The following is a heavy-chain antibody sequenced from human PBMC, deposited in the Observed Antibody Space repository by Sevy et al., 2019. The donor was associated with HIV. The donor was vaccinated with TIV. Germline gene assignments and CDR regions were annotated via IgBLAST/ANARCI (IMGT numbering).Heavy chain of an antibody. CDR1: GGSISPYY. Sequence: SETLSLTCTVSGGSISPYYWSWIRQPPGKGLEWIGYIEYSGTTHYQPSLKSRVTISVDTSKNQFFLKLTSVTAADTAVYFCARAPSSTRDRPLDYRGQGFLVTVSS. J-gene: IGHJ4*02. CDR2: IEYSGTT. V-gene: IGHV4-59*01. D-gene: IGHD6-13*01. CDR3: ARAPSSTRDRPLDY.